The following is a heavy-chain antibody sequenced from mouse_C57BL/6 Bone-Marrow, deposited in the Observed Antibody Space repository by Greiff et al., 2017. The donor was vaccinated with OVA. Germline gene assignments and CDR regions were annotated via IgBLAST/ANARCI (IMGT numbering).Heavy chain of an antibody. D-gene: IGHD3-1*01. CDR1: GFTFSDYG. Sequence: VPVVASWGGLVKPGGSLQLSCAASGFTFSDYGMHWVRPAPETGLEWVAYISSGSSTIYYADTVKGRFTISRDKAKNTLLLQKTSLRSEDTAMYYCARQRRAFMDYWGQGTSVTVSS. CDR2: ISSGSSTI. V-gene: IGHV5-17*01. J-gene: IGHJ4*01. CDR3: ARQRRAFMDY.